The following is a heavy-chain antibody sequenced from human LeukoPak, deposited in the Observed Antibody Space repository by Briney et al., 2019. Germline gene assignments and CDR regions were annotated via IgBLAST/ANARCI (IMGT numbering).Heavy chain of an antibody. CDR3: ARRWSSFRGWFDP. V-gene: IGHV4-34*01. CDR1: GGSFSGYY. CDR2: INHSGST. Sequence: ETLSLTCAVYGGSFSGYYWSWIRQPPGKGLEWIGEINHSGSTNYNPSLKSRVTISVDTSKNQFSLKLSSVTAADTAVYYCARRWSSFRGWFDPWGQGTLVTVSS. D-gene: IGHD2-15*01. J-gene: IGHJ5*02.